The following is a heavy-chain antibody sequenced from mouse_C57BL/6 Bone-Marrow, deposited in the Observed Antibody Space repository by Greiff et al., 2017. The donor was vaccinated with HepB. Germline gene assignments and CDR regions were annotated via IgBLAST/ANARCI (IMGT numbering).Heavy chain of an antibody. CDR2: IWRGGST. CDR3: AKSDSSGYSYYFDY. Sequence: VMLVESGPGLVQPSQSLSITCTVSGFSLTSYGVHWVRQSPGKGLEWLGVIWRGGSTDYNAAFMSRLSITKDNSKSQVFFKMNSLQADDTAIYYGAKSDSSGYSYYFDYWGQGTTLTVSS. D-gene: IGHD3-2*02. V-gene: IGHV2-5*01. CDR1: GFSLTSYG. J-gene: IGHJ2*01.